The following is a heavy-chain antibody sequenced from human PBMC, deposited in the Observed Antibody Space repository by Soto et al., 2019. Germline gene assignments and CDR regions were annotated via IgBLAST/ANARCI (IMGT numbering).Heavy chain of an antibody. CDR3: ARVVSPRSFDY. D-gene: IGHD3-10*01. CDR1: CGSISSGGYY. Sequence: SETLSLTCTVSCGSISSGGYYWSWIRQHPGKGLEWIGYIYYSGSTYYNPSLKSRVTISVDTSKNQFSLKLSSVTAADTAVYYCARVVSPRSFDYWGQGTLVTVSS. V-gene: IGHV4-31*03. CDR2: IYYSGST. J-gene: IGHJ4*02.